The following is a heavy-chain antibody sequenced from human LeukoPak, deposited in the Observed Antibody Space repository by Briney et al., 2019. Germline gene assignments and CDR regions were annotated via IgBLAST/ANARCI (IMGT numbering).Heavy chain of an antibody. V-gene: IGHV4-4*07. CDR1: GGSISSYY. J-gene: IGHJ6*03. CDR2: IYTSGST. D-gene: IGHD7-27*01. Sequence: SETLSLTCTVSGGSISSYYWSWIRQPAGKGLEWIWRIYTSGSTKYNPSLKSRVTMSVDTSKNQFSLKLSSVTAADTAVYYCARSGASYYYYYMDVWGKGTTVTVSS. CDR3: ARSGASYYYYYMDV.